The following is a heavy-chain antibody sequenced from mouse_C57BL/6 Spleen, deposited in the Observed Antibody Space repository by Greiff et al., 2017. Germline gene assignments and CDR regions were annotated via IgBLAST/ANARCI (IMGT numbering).Heavy chain of an antibody. CDR2: IRNKANGYTT. D-gene: IGHD1-1*01. CDR1: GFTFTDYY. Sequence: DVMLVESGGGLVQPGGSLSLSCAASGFTFTDYYMSWVRQPPGKALEWLGFIRNKANGYTTEYSASVKGRFTISSDNSQSILYLQMNALRAEDSATYYCASHYYYGSYFDDWGQGTTLTVSS. V-gene: IGHV7-3*01. CDR3: ASHYYYGSYFDD. J-gene: IGHJ2*01.